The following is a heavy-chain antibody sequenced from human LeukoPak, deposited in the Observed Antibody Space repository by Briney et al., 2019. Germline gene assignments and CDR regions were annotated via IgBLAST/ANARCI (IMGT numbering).Heavy chain of an antibody. V-gene: IGHV3-48*03. D-gene: IGHD3-3*01. Sequence: PGGSLRLSCAASGFTFSSYEMNWVRQAPGKGLEWVSYISSSGSTIYYADSVKGRFTISRDNAKNSLYLQMNSLRAEDTAVYYCARTYYDFWSGYLNFDYWGQGTLVTVSS. CDR2: ISSSGSTI. CDR1: GFTFSSYE. J-gene: IGHJ4*02. CDR3: ARTYYDFWSGYLNFDY.